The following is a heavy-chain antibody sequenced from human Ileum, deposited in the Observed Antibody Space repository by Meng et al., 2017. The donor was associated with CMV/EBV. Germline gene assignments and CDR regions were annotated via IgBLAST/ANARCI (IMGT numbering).Heavy chain of an antibody. J-gene: IGHJ4*02. Sequence: GAGLLKPSETLSLTCDVYDASFSDFYWSWPRHLPGKGLEWIGEIHPSGSTHYNPSLESRVSISVHMSNNQFSLKVSSVTAADTAVYYCARGQDNHKGGVHWGQGTLVTVSS. V-gene: IGHV4-34*01. CDR1: DASFSDFY. CDR3: ARGQDNHKGGVH. CDR2: IHPSGST. D-gene: IGHD1-14*01.